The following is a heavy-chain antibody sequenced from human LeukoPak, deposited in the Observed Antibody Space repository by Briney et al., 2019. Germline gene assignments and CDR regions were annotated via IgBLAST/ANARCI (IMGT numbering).Heavy chain of an antibody. Sequence: GGSLRLSCAASGFTFSSYWMSWVCQAPGKGLEWVSAISGSGGSTYYADSVKGRFTISRDNSKNTLYLQMNSLRAEDTAVYYCAKDVAAAGPHFDYWGQGTLVTVSS. V-gene: IGHV3-23*01. CDR1: GFTFSSYW. J-gene: IGHJ4*02. CDR3: AKDVAAAGPHFDY. D-gene: IGHD6-13*01. CDR2: ISGSGGST.